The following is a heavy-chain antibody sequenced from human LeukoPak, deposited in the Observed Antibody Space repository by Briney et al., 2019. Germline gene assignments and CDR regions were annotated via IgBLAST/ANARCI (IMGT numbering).Heavy chain of an antibody. J-gene: IGHJ5*02. CDR1: GFTFTSSA. CDR2: IVVGSGNT. D-gene: IGHD4-17*01. V-gene: IGHV1-58*01. CDR3: AADYGDYAYNWFDP. Sequence: ASVKVSCKASGFTFTSSAVQWVRQARGQRLEWIGWIVVGSGNTNYAQKFQERVTITRDMSTSTAYMELSSLRSEDTAVYYCAADYGDYAYNWFDPWGQGTLVTVPS.